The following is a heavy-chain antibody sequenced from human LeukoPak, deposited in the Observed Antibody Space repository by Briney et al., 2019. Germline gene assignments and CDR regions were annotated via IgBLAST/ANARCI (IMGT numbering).Heavy chain of an antibody. CDR2: IIPIFGTA. CDR1: GGTFSSYA. CDR3: ARERVAGNGMDV. V-gene: IGHV1-69*13. Sequence: SVKVSCKASGGTFSSYAISWVRQAPGQGLEWMGGIIPIFGTANYAQKFQGRVTITADESTSTAYMELGSLRSEDTAVYYCARERVAGNGMDVWGQGTTVTVSS. J-gene: IGHJ6*02. D-gene: IGHD6-19*01.